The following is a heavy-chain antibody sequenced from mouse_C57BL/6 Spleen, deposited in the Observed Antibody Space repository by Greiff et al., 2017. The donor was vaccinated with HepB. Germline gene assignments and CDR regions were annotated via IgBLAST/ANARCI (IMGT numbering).Heavy chain of an antibody. D-gene: IGHD2-5*01. CDR3: ARSDSNYPHYYAMDY. CDR1: GYAFSSSW. Sequence: QVQLKASGPELVKPGASVKISCKASGYAFSSSWMNWVKQRPGKGLEWIGRIYPGDGDTNYNGKFKGKDTMTADKSSSTAYMQHSNLTSEDSAVYFCARSDSNYPHYYAMDYWGQGTSVTVSS. J-gene: IGHJ4*01. CDR2: IYPGDGDT. V-gene: IGHV1-82*01.